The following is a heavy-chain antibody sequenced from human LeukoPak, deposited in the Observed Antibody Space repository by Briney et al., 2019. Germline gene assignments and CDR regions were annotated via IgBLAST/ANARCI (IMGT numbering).Heavy chain of an antibody. CDR3: AKDQWVVVPAAMDY. V-gene: IGHV3-23*01. J-gene: IGHJ4*02. Sequence: GGSLRLSCAASGFTFSSYAMSWVRQAPGKGLEWVSAISGSGGSTYYADSVKGQFTISRDNSKNTLYLQMNSLRAEDTAVYYCAKDQWVVVPAAMDYWGQGTLVTVSS. D-gene: IGHD2-2*01. CDR2: ISGSGGST. CDR1: GFTFSSYA.